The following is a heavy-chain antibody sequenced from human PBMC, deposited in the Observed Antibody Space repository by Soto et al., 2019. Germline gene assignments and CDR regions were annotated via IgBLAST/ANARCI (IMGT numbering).Heavy chain of an antibody. V-gene: IGHV4-59*01. CDR1: GGSISSYY. J-gene: IGHJ3*02. CDR3: ARNHAFDI. Sequence: QVQLQESGPGLVKPSETLSLTCTASGGSISSYYWNWIRQPPGKGLEWIGYIYTGSTNYNPSLKSRVTISVDTSKNHFSLKLSSVTAADTAVYYCARNHAFDIWGQGTMVTVSS. CDR2: IYTGST.